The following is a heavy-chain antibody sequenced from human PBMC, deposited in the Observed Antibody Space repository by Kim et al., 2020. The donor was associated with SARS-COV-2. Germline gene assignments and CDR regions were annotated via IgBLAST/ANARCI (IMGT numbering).Heavy chain of an antibody. CDR3: AIPGAFDI. Sequence: GGSLRLSCAASGFTFSSYWLTWVRQAPGKGLEWVANINQDGSERYYVDSVKGRFTISRENAKNSLYLQISSLRVEDTAVYYCAIPGAFDIWGQGTMATVSS. J-gene: IGHJ3*02. CDR1: GFTFSSYW. V-gene: IGHV3-7*01. CDR2: INQDGSER.